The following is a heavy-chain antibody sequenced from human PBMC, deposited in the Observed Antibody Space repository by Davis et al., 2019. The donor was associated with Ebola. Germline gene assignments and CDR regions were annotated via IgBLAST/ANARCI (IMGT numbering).Heavy chain of an antibody. D-gene: IGHD3-10*01. CDR3: AKGGGGELVVSYFDY. V-gene: IGHV3-23*01. CDR1: GFTFSSYA. J-gene: IGHJ4*02. CDR2: ISGSGGST. Sequence: GESLKISCAASGFTFSSYAMSWVRQAPGKGLEWVSAISGSGGSTYYADSVKGRFTISRDNSKNTLYLQMNSLRAEDTAVYYCAKGGGGELVVSYFDYWGQGTLVTVSS.